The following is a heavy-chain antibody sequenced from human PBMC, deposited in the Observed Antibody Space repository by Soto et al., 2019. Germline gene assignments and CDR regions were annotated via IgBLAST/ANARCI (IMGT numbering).Heavy chain of an antibody. CDR1: GGTFSSYA. Sequence: SVKVSCKASGGTFSSYAISWVRQAPGQGLEWMGGIIPIFGTANYAQKSQGRVTITADESTSTAYMELSSLRSGDTAVYYCARGLYYDFWSGYYTDYYYYYGMDVWGQGTTVTVSS. CDR2: IIPIFGTA. D-gene: IGHD3-3*01. J-gene: IGHJ6*02. V-gene: IGHV1-69*13. CDR3: ARGLYYDFWSGYYTDYYYYYGMDV.